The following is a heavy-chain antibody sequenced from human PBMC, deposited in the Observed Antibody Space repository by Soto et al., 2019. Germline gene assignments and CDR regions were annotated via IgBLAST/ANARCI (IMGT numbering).Heavy chain of an antibody. V-gene: IGHV3-30*03. D-gene: IGHD7-27*01. CDR1: VFTCIDYC. CDR2: ISYDGTTH. Sequence: PWWCXRLSWSSCVFTCIDYCIQVVRPAPGKGPEWLAVISYDGTTHNYADSVKGRFNISRDNFKNSIYLQMHSLRAEDTAVYYCARVLLGGSEQWGQGTLVNV. J-gene: IGHJ4*02. CDR3: ARVLLGGSEQ.